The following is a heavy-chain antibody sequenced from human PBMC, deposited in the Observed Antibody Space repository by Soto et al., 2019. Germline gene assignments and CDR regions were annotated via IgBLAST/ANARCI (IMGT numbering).Heavy chain of an antibody. Sequence: CLRCTVSAGSLRRGGQYWGWILQPTGKGLEWVGSVSYSGSTYFHPSLKSRVTISADTSMNHFSLQLSSVTAADTAVYFCARHDDSGRFINGFDIWGRGTLVT. CDR1: AGSLRRGGQY. D-gene: IGHD1-26*01. J-gene: IGHJ3*02. CDR3: ARHDDSGRFINGFDI. CDR2: VSYSGST. V-gene: IGHV4-39*02.